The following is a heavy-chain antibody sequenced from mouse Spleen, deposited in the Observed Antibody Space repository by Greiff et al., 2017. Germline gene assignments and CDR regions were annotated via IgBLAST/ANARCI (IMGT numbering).Heavy chain of an antibody. CDR3: ARDRLCYGNYEDAMDY. D-gene: IGHD2-1*01. J-gene: IGHJ4*01. V-gene: IGHV5-17*01. CDR1: GFTFSDYG. Sequence: EVQRVESGGGLVKPGGSLKLSCAASGFTFSDYGMHWVRQAPEKGLEWVAYISSGSSTIYYADTVKGRFTISRDNAKNTLFLQMTSLRSEDTAMYYCARDRLCYGNYEDAMDYWGQGTSVTVSS. CDR2: ISSGSSTI.